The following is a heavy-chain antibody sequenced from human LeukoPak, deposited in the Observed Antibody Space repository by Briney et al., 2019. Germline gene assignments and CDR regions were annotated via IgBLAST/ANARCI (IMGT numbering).Heavy chain of an antibody. Sequence: PSETLSLTCTVSGGSISTYYWNWIRQPPGKGLEWIGNIHYSGRTHYNPSLMRRVTISVDTSKNQFSLKLKSVTAADAAVYYCARDVGDGYTIFDYWGQGTLVTVSS. CDR1: GGSISTYY. D-gene: IGHD5-24*01. CDR2: IHYSGRT. V-gene: IGHV4-59*01. J-gene: IGHJ4*02. CDR3: ARDVGDGYTIFDY.